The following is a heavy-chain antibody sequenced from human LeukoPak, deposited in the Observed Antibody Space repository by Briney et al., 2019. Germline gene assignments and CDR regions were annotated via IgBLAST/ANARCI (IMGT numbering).Heavy chain of an antibody. Sequence: SETLSLTCTVSGGSISSGGYYWSWIRQHPGKGLEWIGYIYYSGSTYYNPSLKSRVTISVDTSKNQFSLKLSSVTAADTAVYYCARDGGYYDSSGPRGWFDPWGQGTLATVSS. D-gene: IGHD3-22*01. CDR1: GGSISSGGYY. CDR2: IYYSGST. J-gene: IGHJ5*02. V-gene: IGHV4-31*03. CDR3: ARDGGYYDSSGPRGWFDP.